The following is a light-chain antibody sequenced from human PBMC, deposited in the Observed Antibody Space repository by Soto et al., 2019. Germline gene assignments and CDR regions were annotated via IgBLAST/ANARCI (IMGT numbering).Light chain of an antibody. CDR3: QQLNNYPLT. CDR2: GTS. J-gene: IGKJ3*01. CDR1: QAISSS. Sequence: IQLTQSPSSLSVSVGDRVTITCRASQAISSSVAWYQVKPGKAPKLLVYGTSTLQSGVPSRFSGSRSGTDFTLTISSLQPEDSATYDCQQLNNYPLTFCPGTKVDIK. V-gene: IGKV1-9*01.